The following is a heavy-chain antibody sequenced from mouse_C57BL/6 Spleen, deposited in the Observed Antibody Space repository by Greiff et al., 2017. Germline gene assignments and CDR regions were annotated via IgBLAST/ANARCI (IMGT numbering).Heavy chain of an antibody. Sequence: VQLQQSGPELVKPGASVKISCKASGYSFTSYYIHWVKQRPGQGLEWIGWIYPGSGNTKYNEKFKGKATLTADTSSSTAYMQLSSLTSEDSAVYYCAREGGLRRGFAYWGQGTLVTVSA. CDR1: GYSFTSYY. D-gene: IGHD2-4*01. CDR2: IYPGSGNT. J-gene: IGHJ3*01. V-gene: IGHV1-66*01. CDR3: AREGGLRRGFAY.